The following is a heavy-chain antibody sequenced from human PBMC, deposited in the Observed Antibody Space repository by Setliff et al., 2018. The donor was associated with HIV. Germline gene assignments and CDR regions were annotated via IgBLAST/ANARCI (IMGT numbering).Heavy chain of an antibody. CDR3: AKAKTIGVSAVFFDP. V-gene: IGHV4-61*09. CDR1: GGSMNSDSYS. Sequence: SETLSLTCTVSGGSMNSDSYSWTWLRQPAGKGPELIGHIYVGGSVIYNPSLASRVTISMVPSKNQFSLDLSSVAAADTAKYYCAKAKTIGVSAVFFDPWGQGRPVTVSS. J-gene: IGHJ5*02. D-gene: IGHD3-3*01. CDR2: IYVGGSV.